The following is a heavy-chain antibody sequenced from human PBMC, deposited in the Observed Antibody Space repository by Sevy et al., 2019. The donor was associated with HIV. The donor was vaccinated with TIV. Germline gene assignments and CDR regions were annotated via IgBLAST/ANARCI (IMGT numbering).Heavy chain of an antibody. CDR1: GISFNNYG. J-gene: IGHJ6*02. CDR3: AGGRLSWPMGIQYYYYGMDV. D-gene: IGHD5-18*01. CDR2: ISYDGTNQ. V-gene: IGHV3-30*03. Sequence: GGSLRLSCAASGISFNNYGMHWVRRAPGNGLEWLAVISYDGTNQYYADSVKGRFTISRDNAKNSLYLQMNSLRAEDTAVYYCAGGRLSWPMGIQYYYYGMDVSGQRTSVTVSS.